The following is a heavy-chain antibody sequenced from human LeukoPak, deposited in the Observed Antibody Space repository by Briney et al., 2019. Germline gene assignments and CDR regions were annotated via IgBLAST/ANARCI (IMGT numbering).Heavy chain of an antibody. CDR3: ARGGLEPYFDY. Sequence: SETLSLTCTVSVGSISSSSYYWGWFRQPPGKGLEWIGSLYYSGSTYYNPSLKSRVTISVDTSKNLFSLKLSSVTAADTAVYYCARGGLEPYFDYWGQGTLVTVSS. D-gene: IGHD1-1*01. J-gene: IGHJ4*02. CDR2: LYYSGST. CDR1: VGSISSSSYY. V-gene: IGHV4-39*07.